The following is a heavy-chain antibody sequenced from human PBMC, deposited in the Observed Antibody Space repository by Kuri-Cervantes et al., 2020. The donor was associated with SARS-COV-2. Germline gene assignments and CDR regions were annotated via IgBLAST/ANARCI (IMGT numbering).Heavy chain of an antibody. CDR1: GFTFGDYA. CDR3: TWTDSSGYYFDFDY. V-gene: IGHV3-49*03. CDR2: IRSKAYGGTT. D-gene: IGHD3-22*01. J-gene: IGHJ4*02. Sequence: GESLKISCTASGFTFGDYAMSWFRQAPGKGLEWVGFIRSKAYGGTTEYAASVKGRFTISRDDSKSIAYLQMNSLKTEDTAVYYCTWTDSSGYYFDFDYWGQGTLVTVSS.